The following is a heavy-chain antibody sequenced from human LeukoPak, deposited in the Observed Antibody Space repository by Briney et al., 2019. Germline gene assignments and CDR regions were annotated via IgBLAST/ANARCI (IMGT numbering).Heavy chain of an antibody. CDR1: GGTFSSYA. J-gene: IGHJ4*02. CDR3: ARDRDGYDFWSGYPLDY. CDR2: ISAYNGNT. Sequence: ASVKVSCKASGGTFSSYAISWVRQAPGQGPEWMGWISAYNGNTNYAQKLQGRVTMTTDTSTSTAYMELRSLRSDDTAVYYCARDRDGYDFWSGYPLDYWGQGTLVTVSS. D-gene: IGHD3-3*01. V-gene: IGHV1-18*01.